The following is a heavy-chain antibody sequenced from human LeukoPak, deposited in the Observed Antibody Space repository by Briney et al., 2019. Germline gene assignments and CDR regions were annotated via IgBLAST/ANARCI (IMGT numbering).Heavy chain of an antibody. D-gene: IGHD3-10*01. Sequence: GRSLRLSCAASGFTFSSYGMHWVRQAPGKGLEWVAVIWYDGSDKYYVDSVKGRFTISRDDSKNTLYLQMNSLRAEDTAVYYCAKDGDRGEYYYYYHMDVWGKGTTVTVSS. V-gene: IGHV3-33*06. J-gene: IGHJ6*03. CDR2: IWYDGSDK. CDR3: AKDGDRGEYYYYYHMDV. CDR1: GFTFSSYG.